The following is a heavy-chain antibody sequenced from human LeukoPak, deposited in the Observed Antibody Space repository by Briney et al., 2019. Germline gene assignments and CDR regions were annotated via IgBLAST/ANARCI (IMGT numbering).Heavy chain of an antibody. D-gene: IGHD6-13*01. CDR2: MNPNSGNT. CDR1: GYTFTNYG. J-gene: IGHJ5*02. CDR3: ARPSSWSET. Sequence: ASVKVSCKASGYTFTNYGISWVRQAPGQGLEWMGWMNPNSGNTGYAQKFQGRVTMTRNTSISTAYMELSSLRSEDTAVYYCARPSSWSETWGQGTLVTVSS. V-gene: IGHV1-8*02.